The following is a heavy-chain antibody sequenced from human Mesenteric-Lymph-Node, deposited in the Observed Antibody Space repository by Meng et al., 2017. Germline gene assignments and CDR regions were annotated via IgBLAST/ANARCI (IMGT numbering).Heavy chain of an antibody. CDR1: GGSISSSSYY. CDR2: IYYSGST. CDR3: AREDYGDYVPEN. D-gene: IGHD4-17*01. J-gene: IGHJ4*02. Sequence: SETLSLTCTVSGGSISSSSYYWGWIRQPPGKGLEWVGSIYYSGSTYYNPSLKSRVTISVDTSKNQFSLKLSSVTAADTAVYYCAREDYGDYVPENWGQGTLVTVSS. V-gene: IGHV4-39*07.